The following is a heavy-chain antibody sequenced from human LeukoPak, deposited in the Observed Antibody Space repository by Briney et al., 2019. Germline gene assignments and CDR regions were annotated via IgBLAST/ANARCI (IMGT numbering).Heavy chain of an antibody. D-gene: IGHD3-3*01. CDR1: GFTFSSYA. CDR3: AKDDEGYY. CDR2: IKEDGSAK. Sequence: GGSLRLSCAASGFTFSSYAMSWVRQAPGKGLEWVANIKEDGSAKYYVDSVKGRFTISRDNAKNSLYLQMNSPRAEDTAVYYCAKDDEGYYWGQGILVTVSS. J-gene: IGHJ4*02. V-gene: IGHV3-7*04.